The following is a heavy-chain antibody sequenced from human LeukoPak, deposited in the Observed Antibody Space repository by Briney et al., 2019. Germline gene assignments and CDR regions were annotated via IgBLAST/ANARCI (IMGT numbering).Heavy chain of an antibody. CDR3: ARDSITMVRGVIGV. CDR2: ISSSGSYI. V-gene: IGHV3-21*01. CDR1: GFTFSSYS. J-gene: IGHJ4*02. D-gene: IGHD3-10*01. Sequence: PGGSLRLSCAASGFTFSSYSMNWVRQAPGKGLEWVSSISSSGSYIYYADSVKGRFTISRDNAKNSLYLQMNSLRAEDTAVYYCARDSITMVRGVIGVWGQGTLVTVSS.